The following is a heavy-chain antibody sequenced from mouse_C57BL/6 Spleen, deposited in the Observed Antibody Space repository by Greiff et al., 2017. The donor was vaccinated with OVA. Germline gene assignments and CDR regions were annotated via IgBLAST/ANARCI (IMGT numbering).Heavy chain of an antibody. CDR2: INSDGSST. Sequence: EVKLVESEGGLVQPGSSMKLSCTASGFTFSDYYMAWVRQVPGKGLEWVANINSDGSSTNYLDTLKGRFTFSRDNATNILYLQMSSLKSEDSATYYCARGPYDSNPYWYFEGWGTGTTVTVSS. V-gene: IGHV5-16*01. J-gene: IGHJ1*03. CDR1: GFTFSDYY. D-gene: IGHD2-5*01. CDR3: ARGPYDSNPYWYFEG.